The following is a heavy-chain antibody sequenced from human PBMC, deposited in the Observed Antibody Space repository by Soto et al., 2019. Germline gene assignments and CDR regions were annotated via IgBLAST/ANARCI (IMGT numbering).Heavy chain of an antibody. J-gene: IGHJ5*02. CDR3: ARHPIHRNNCFDP. Sequence: PGASLKISCNGSGYSFTSYWISWVRQMPGKGLEWMGRIDPSDSYTNYSPSFQGHVTISADKSISTAYLQWSSLKASDTAMYYCARHPIHRNNCFDPWGQGTLVTVSS. V-gene: IGHV5-10-1*01. CDR1: GYSFTSYW. D-gene: IGHD5-18*01. CDR2: IDPSDSYT.